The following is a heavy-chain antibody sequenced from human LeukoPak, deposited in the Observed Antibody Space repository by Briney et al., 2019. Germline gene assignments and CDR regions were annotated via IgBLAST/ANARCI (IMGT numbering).Heavy chain of an antibody. CDR1: GFSFSDAW. CDR2: IRSKADGGTP. Sequence: GGSLRLSCAVSGFSFSDAWMNWVRQAPGKGLEWVGHIRSKADGGTPDYIAPVKGRFTISRDDSKDTLYLQMNSLNTEDTAMYYCTTRSPARYCSDGACYSSADYWGQGTLVTISS. D-gene: IGHD2-15*01. V-gene: IGHV3-15*07. J-gene: IGHJ4*02. CDR3: TTRSPARYCSDGACYSSADY.